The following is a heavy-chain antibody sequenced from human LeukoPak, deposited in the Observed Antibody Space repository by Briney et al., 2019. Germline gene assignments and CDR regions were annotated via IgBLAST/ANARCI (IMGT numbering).Heavy chain of an antibody. CDR1: GYSISSGYY. Sequence: SETLSLTCTVSGYSISSGYYRGWIRQPPGKGLEWIGSIYHSGSTYYNPSLKSRVTISVDTSKNQFSLKLSSVTAADTAVYYCARDVGQQRFDPWGQGTLVTVSS. D-gene: IGHD6-13*01. CDR3: ARDVGQQRFDP. J-gene: IGHJ5*02. CDR2: IYHSGST. V-gene: IGHV4-38-2*02.